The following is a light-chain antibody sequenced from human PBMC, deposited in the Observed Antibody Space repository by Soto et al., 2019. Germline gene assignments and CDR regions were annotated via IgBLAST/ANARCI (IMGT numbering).Light chain of an antibody. CDR3: QHYNSYSEA. Sequence: XQXXQXPXTLSGSVRDRVTITCRASQTISSWLAWYQQKPGKAPKLLIYKASTLKSGVPSRFSGSGSGTEFTLTISSLQPDDFATYYCQHYNSYSEAFGQGTKVDIK. CDR1: QTISSW. V-gene: IGKV1-5*03. CDR2: KAS. J-gene: IGKJ1*01.